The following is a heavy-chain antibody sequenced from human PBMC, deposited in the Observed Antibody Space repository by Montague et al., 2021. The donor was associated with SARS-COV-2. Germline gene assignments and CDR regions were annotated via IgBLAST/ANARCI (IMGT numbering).Heavy chain of an antibody. CDR1: GGSISAYY. CDR2: MYNSRSS. V-gene: IGHV4-59*13. Sequence: SETLSLTCTVSGGSISAYYWSWIRQPPGKGLEWIAYMYNSRSSNYNPSLKSRVSISVDTSKSQFSLKLTSVTAEDTAVYYCAREPDYGDYFDYWGQGTLVTVSS. D-gene: IGHD4-17*01. CDR3: AREPDYGDYFDY. J-gene: IGHJ4*02.